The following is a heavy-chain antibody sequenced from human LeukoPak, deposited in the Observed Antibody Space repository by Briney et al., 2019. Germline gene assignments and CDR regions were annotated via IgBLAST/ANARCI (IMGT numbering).Heavy chain of an antibody. J-gene: IGHJ4*02. CDR2: ISYDGSNK. Sequence: GGSLRLSCAASGFTFSSYGMHWVRQAPGKGLEWVAVISYDGSNKYYADSVKGRFTISRDNSKNTLFLQMNSLRAEDTAVYYCAKETVWSGYLYYFDYWGQGTLVTVSS. D-gene: IGHD3-3*01. V-gene: IGHV3-30*18. CDR3: AKETVWSGYLYYFDY. CDR1: GFTFSSYG.